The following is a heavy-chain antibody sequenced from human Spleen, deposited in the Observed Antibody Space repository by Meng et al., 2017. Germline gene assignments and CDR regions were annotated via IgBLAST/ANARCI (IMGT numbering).Heavy chain of an antibody. CDR2: IYHSGST. Sequence: SETLSLTCTVSGYSISSGYYWGWIRQPPGKGLEWIGSIYHSGSTYYNPSLKSRVTISVDTSKNQFSLKLSSVTAADTAVYYCARDRAYCGGDCPSDAFDIWGQGTTVTVSS. CDR3: ARDRAYCGGDCPSDAFDI. D-gene: IGHD2-21*02. V-gene: IGHV4-38-2*02. J-gene: IGHJ3*02. CDR1: GYSISSGYY.